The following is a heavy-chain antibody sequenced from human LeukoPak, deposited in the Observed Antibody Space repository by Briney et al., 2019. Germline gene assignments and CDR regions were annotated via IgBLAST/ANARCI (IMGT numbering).Heavy chain of an antibody. Sequence: GGSLRHSCAASGFTVSNNYMSWVRQAPGKGLEWVSVIYSGGSTYYADSVKGRFTISRDNSQNTLYLQMNSLRAEDTAVYYCAKYDYGGNPNEYYFDYWGQGTLVTVSS. V-gene: IGHV3-53*01. CDR3: AKYDYGGNPNEYYFDY. J-gene: IGHJ4*02. CDR1: GFTVSNNY. CDR2: IYSGGST. D-gene: IGHD4-23*01.